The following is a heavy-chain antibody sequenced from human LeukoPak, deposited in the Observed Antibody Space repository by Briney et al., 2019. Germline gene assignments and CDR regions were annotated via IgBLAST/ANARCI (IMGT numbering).Heavy chain of an antibody. J-gene: IGHJ3*02. CDR2: IIPIFGTA. CDR1: GGTFSSYA. Sequence: GASVKVSCKASGGTFSSYAISWVRQAPGQGLEWMGGIIPIFGTANYAQKFQGRVTITADESTSTAYMELSSPRSGDTAVYYCARDGHYDGSGSPTTAFDIWGQGTMVSVSS. D-gene: IGHD3-10*01. V-gene: IGHV1-69*13. CDR3: ARDGHYDGSGSPTTAFDI.